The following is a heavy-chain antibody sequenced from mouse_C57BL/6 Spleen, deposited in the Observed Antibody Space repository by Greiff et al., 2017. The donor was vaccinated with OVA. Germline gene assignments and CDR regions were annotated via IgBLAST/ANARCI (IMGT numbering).Heavy chain of an antibody. CDR1: GFTFSSYG. CDR3: AIHGNSMDY. J-gene: IGHJ4*01. CDR2: ISSGGSYT. V-gene: IGHV5-6*02. Sequence: DVKLVESGGDLVKPGGSLKLSCAASGFTFSSYGMSWVRQTPDKRLEWVATISSGGSYTYYPDSVKGRFTISRDNAKNTLYLQMSRLKSEDPSMSSCAIHGNSMDYWGQGTSVTVSS.